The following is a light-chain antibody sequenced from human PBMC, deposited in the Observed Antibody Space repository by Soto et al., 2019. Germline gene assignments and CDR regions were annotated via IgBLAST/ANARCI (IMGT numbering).Light chain of an antibody. V-gene: IGKV3-20*01. Sequence: EIVLTQSPGTLSLSPGERATFSCRTSQTINTEFLAWYQQRPGLAPRLLIHGTSNRATGIPDRFSSSGSGTDFTLTISALEHEDFAVYYCQRYGSSPLYAFGQGTKLEI. J-gene: IGKJ2*01. CDR1: QTINTEF. CDR3: QRYGSSPLYA. CDR2: GTS.